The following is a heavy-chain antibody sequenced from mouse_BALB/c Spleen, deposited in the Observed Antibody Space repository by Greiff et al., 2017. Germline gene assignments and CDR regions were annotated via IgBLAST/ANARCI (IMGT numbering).Heavy chain of an antibody. CDR3: ARKDGYGGTWFAY. CDR2: IWSGGST. J-gene: IGHJ3*01. V-gene: IGHV2-2*02. CDR1: GFSLTSYG. D-gene: IGHD2-2*01. Sequence: VKLVESGPGLVQPSQSLSITCTVSGFSLTSYGVHWVRQSPGKGLEWLGVIWSGGSTDYNAAFISRLSISKDNSKSQVFFKMNSLQANDTAIYYCARKDGYGGTWFAYWGQGTLVTVSA.